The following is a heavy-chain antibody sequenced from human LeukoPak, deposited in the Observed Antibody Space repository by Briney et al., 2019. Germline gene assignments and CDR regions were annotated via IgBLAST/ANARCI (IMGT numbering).Heavy chain of an antibody. D-gene: IGHD6-13*01. V-gene: IGHV5-10-1*04. CDR1: GYRFPNFW. CDR2: IDPSDSFI. Sequence: GESLQISCQDSGYRFPNFWLTWVRQLPGKGLEWMGRIDPSDSFINYNPSFQGQVTISADKSISTAYLQWSSLKASDTAMYYCARQIAAAADYWGQGTLVTVSS. J-gene: IGHJ4*02. CDR3: ARQIAAAADY.